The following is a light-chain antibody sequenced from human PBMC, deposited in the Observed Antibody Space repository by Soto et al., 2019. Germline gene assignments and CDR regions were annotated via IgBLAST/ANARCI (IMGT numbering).Light chain of an antibody. CDR1: SSDVGGYNY. CDR3: GSYTTRATVV. Sequence: QSVLTQPASVSGSPGQSITISCTGTSSDVGGYNYVSWYQHHPGKAPKLMIYDVSNRPSGVSNRFSGSKSGNTASLTISGVQAEDEASYYCGSYTTRATVVFGGGTKLTVL. J-gene: IGLJ3*02. V-gene: IGLV2-14*03. CDR2: DVS.